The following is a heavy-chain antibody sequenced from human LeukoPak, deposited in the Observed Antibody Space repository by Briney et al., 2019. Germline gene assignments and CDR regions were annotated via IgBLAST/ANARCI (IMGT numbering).Heavy chain of an antibody. Sequence: GGSLRLSCAASGFTFSDYYMSWIRQAPGKGLEWVSYISSSGSTIYYADSVKGRFTISRDNAKNSLYLQMNSLRAEDTAVYYCARDILWGEAPNRFDPWGQGTLVTVSS. CDR2: ISSSGSTI. V-gene: IGHV3-11*04. J-gene: IGHJ5*02. CDR1: GFTFSDYY. CDR3: ARDILWGEAPNRFDP. D-gene: IGHD3-16*01.